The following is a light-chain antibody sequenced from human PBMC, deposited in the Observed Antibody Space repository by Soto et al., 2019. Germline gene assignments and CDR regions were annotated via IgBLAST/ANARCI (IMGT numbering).Light chain of an antibody. CDR3: GAWDHSLNVGV. Sequence: QSVLTQPPSVSAAPGQKVIISCSGSSSNVGSNYVSWYQQLPGKAPKLLIYDKNERPSGISDRFSASKSGTSATLGITGLQTGDEADYYCGAWDHSLNVGVFGVWTKLTVL. CDR2: DKN. J-gene: IGLJ3*02. CDR1: SSNVGSNY. V-gene: IGLV1-51*01.